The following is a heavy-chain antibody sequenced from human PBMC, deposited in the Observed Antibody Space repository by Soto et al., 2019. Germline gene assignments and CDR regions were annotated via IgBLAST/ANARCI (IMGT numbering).Heavy chain of an antibody. J-gene: IGHJ4*02. Sequence: QVQLVQSGAEVKKPGSSVKVSCKASGGTFSSYTISWVRQAPGQGLEWMGRIIPILGIANYAQKFQGRVTITADKSTSTAYMELSSLRSEDTALYYCARDLNTVVTPDGYWGQGTLVTVSS. V-gene: IGHV1-69*08. CDR2: IIPILGIA. D-gene: IGHD2-21*02. CDR3: ARDLNTVVTPDGY. CDR1: GGTFSSYT.